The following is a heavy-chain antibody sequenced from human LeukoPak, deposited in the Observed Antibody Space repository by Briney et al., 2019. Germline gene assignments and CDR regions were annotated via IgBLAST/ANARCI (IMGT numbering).Heavy chain of an antibody. CDR3: SSYCSEGTCYGYFHH. D-gene: IGHD2-15*01. CDR2: ISHTGSLI. J-gene: IGHJ1*01. CDR1: GFTSIPSE. Sequence: GGSLRLSCAASGFTSIPSELNWVRQAPGKGLEWISYISHTGSLIYYADSVKGRFTISRDNANNFLYLQMDSLRVEDTGIYYCSSYCSEGTCYGYFHHWGQGTLVSVSS. V-gene: IGHV3-48*03.